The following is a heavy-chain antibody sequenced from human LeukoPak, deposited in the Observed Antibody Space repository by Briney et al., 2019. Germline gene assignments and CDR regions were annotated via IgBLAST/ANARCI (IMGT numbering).Heavy chain of an antibody. CDR3: AYSLGSENAFDI. J-gene: IGHJ3*02. CDR2: VYYTGGT. Sequence: SETLSLTCTVSGGSITTQYWTWIRQPPGKGLEWIGNVYYTGGTNYNPSLKSRVSISVDTSKNQFSLKLTSVTAADTAVDYCAYSLGSENAFDIWGQGTMVTVSS. CDR1: GGSITTQY. V-gene: IGHV4-59*08. D-gene: IGHD6-19*01.